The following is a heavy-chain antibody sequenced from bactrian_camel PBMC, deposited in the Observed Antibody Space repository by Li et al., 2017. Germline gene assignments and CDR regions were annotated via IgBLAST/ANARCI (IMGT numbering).Heavy chain of an antibody. J-gene: IGHJ4*01. V-gene: IGHV3S1*01. Sequence: HVQLVESGGGSVQAGGSLRLSCAASRFPYTAKWMAWFRRGFGKERDFVSAIDTDGTTKYADSVEGRFTISKDNAKNILYLQMDRLEPEDTAMYFCAQDSGWGSNINCGRAWYQYNYWGQGTQVTVS. CDR3: AQDSGWGSNINCGRAWYQYNY. CDR1: RFPYTAKW. D-gene: IGHD6*01. CDR2: IDTDGTT.